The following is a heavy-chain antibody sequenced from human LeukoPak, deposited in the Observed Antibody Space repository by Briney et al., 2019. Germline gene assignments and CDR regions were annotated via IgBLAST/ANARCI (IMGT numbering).Heavy chain of an antibody. V-gene: IGHV1-2*02. J-gene: IGHJ6*02. CDR1: GYTFTGYY. CDR2: INPNSGGT. D-gene: IGHD6-6*01. CDR3: ARDLFLEYSSPCYYYYYGMDV. Sequence: ASVKVSCKASGYTFTGYYMHWVRQAPGQGLEWMGWINPNSGGTNYAQKFQGRVTMTRDTSISTAYMELSRLRSDDTAVYYCARDLFLEYSSPCYYYYYGMDVWGQGTTVTVSS.